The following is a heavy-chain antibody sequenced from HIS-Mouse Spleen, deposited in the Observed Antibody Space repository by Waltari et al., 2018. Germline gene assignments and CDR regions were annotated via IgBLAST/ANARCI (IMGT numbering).Heavy chain of an antibody. D-gene: IGHD6-13*01. Sequence: QVQLQQWGAGLLKPSETLSLTCAVHGGSLSGYYWSWIRQPPGKGLEWIGEINHSGSTNYNPSLKSRVTISVDTSKNQFSLKLSSVTAADTAVYYCARVNSSFDYWGQGTLVTVSS. CDR3: ARVNSSFDY. V-gene: IGHV4-34*01. J-gene: IGHJ4*02. CDR2: INHSGST. CDR1: GGSLSGYY.